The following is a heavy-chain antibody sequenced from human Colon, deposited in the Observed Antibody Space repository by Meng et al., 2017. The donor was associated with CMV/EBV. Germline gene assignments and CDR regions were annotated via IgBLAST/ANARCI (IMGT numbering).Heavy chain of an antibody. CDR1: GFTLRNYA. D-gene: IGHD3-3*01. Sequence: GSLRLSCAASGFTLRNYAMSWIRQPPGKGLEWIGEINHSGSTNYNPSLKSRVTISVDTSKNQFSLKLSSVTAADTAVYYCALYDFWSGYLGYWGQGTLVTVSS. CDR2: INHSGST. V-gene: IGHV4-34*08. CDR3: ALYDFWSGYLGY. J-gene: IGHJ4*02.